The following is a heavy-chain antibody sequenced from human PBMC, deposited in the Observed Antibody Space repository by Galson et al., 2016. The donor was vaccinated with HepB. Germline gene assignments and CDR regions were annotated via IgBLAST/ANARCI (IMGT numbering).Heavy chain of an antibody. V-gene: IGHV4-30-2*01. CDR2: IYHSGRT. CDR1: GGSISSGGYS. J-gene: IGHJ4*02. Sequence: TLSLTCAVSGGSISSGGYSWSWIRQPPGKGLEWIGYIYHSGRTYYNSSLKSRVTISIDRSKNQFSLKLTSVTAADTAVYFCARGRVNYDRSGHYRTDLYYFDHWAQGALATVSS. D-gene: IGHD3-22*01. CDR3: ARGRVNYDRSGHYRTDLYYFDH.